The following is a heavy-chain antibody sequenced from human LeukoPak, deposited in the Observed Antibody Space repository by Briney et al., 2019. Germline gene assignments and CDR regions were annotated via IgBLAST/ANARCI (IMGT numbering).Heavy chain of an antibody. Sequence: ASVKVSCKTSGYSFTDYYMHWVRQAPGQGLEWMGWINPNSGGTSSAQKFQGRVTMTRDTSISTVYMEVSWLTSDDTAIYYCARADRLDGGPYLIGPWGQGTLVTVSS. V-gene: IGHV1-2*02. J-gene: IGHJ4*01. CDR1: GYSFTDYY. CDR2: INPNSGGT. CDR3: ARADRLDGGPYLIGP. D-gene: IGHD2-21*01.